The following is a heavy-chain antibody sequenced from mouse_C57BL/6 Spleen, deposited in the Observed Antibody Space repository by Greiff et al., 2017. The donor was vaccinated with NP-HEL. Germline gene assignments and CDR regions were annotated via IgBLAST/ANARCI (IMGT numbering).Heavy chain of an antibody. Sequence: EVMLVESGGGLVKPGGSLKLSCAASGFTFSDYGMHWVRQAPEKGLEWVAYISSGSSTIYYADTVKGRFTISSDNAKNTLFLQMTSLRSEDTAMYYCAREGVYYGNYFDYWGQGTTLTVSS. D-gene: IGHD2-1*01. CDR1: GFTFSDYG. J-gene: IGHJ2*01. CDR3: AREGVYYGNYFDY. V-gene: IGHV5-17*01. CDR2: ISSGSSTI.